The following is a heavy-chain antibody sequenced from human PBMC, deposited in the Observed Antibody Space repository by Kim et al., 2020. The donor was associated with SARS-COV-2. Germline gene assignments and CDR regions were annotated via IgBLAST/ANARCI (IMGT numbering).Heavy chain of an antibody. J-gene: IGHJ4*02. Sequence: SETLSLTCTVSGGSISSSSYYWGWIRQPPGKGLEWIGSIYYSGSTYYNPSLKSRVTISVDTSKNQFSLKLSSVTAADTAVYYCARFKVTATYFDYWGQGTLVTVSS. CDR3: ARFKVTATYFDY. D-gene: IGHD2-21*02. CDR2: IYYSGST. CDR1: GGSISSSSYY. V-gene: IGHV4-39*01.